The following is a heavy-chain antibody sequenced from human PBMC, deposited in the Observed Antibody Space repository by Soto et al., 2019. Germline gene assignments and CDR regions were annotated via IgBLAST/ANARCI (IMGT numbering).Heavy chain of an antibody. CDR3: ARANWYFDY. CDR1: GGSISSYY. CDR2: IDYTGAT. J-gene: IGHJ4*02. D-gene: IGHD7-27*01. V-gene: IGHV4-59*13. Sequence: PSETLSLTCTVSGGSISSYYWSWIRQPPGKGLEWIGYIDYTGATNYSPSLASRVTISVDTSKNQFSLKLTSLTAADTAIYYCARANWYFDYWGQGTLVTVSS.